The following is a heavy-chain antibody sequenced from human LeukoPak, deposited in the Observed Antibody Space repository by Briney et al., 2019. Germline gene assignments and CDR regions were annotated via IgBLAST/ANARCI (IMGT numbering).Heavy chain of an antibody. Sequence: PGRSLRLSCEASGFKFDDYAMHWVRQAPGKGLEWVSGLTWDGGSTGYADSLKGRFTISRDNAKNSLYLQMDSLTPDDTALYYCAKATTGSLLYFYYYMDVWGKGTAVTVSS. CDR3: AKATTGSLLYFYYYMDV. V-gene: IGHV3-9*01. CDR2: LTWDGGST. J-gene: IGHJ6*03. CDR1: GFKFDDYA. D-gene: IGHD4-11*01.